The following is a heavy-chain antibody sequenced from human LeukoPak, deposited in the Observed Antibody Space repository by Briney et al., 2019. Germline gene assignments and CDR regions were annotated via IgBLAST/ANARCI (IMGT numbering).Heavy chain of an antibody. CDR1: GGSFSGYY. D-gene: IGHD3-22*01. J-gene: IGHJ5*02. CDR3: ARGPRKRSGYRREYNWFDP. V-gene: IGHV4-34*01. CDR2: INHSGST. Sequence: SETLSLTCAVYGGSFSGYYWSWIRQPPGKGQEWIGEINHSGSTNYNPSLKSRVTISVDTSKNQFSLKLSSVTAADTAVYYCARGPRKRSGYRREYNWFDPWGQETLVTVPS.